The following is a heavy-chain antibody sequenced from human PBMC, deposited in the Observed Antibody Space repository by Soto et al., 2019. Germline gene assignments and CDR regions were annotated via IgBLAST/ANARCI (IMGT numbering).Heavy chain of an antibody. CDR2: IYYSGST. Sequence: QVQLQESGPGLVKPSQTLSLTCTVSGGSISSGGYYWSWIRQHPGKGLEWIGYIYYSGSTYYNPALKSRVTIXVXTXXNPVSLKLSSVTAADTAVYYCAREGGIVGATAADYRGPGTLVTVSS. CDR1: GGSISSGGYY. D-gene: IGHD1-26*01. CDR3: AREGGIVGATAADY. J-gene: IGHJ4*02. V-gene: IGHV4-31*03.